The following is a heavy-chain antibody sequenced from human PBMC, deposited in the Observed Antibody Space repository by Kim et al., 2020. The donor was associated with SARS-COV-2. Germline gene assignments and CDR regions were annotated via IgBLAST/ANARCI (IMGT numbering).Heavy chain of an antibody. J-gene: IGHJ4*02. CDR2: ISYDGSNK. D-gene: IGHD4-17*01. Sequence: GGSLRLSCAASGFTFSSYGMHWVRQAPGKGLEWVAVISYDGSNKYYADSVKGRFTISRDNSKNTLYLQMNSLRAEDTAVYYCAKDVLSPYGDYENPDYWGQGTLVTVSS. CDR1: GFTFSSYG. V-gene: IGHV3-30*18. CDR3: AKDVLSPYGDYENPDY.